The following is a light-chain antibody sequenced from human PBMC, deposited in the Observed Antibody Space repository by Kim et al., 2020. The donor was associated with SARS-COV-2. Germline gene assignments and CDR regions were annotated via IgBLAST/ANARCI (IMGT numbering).Light chain of an antibody. CDR3: QQWLT. CDR1: QSISSW. J-gene: IGKJ4*01. V-gene: IGKV1-5*03. CDR2: KAS. Sequence: STLSASEGDRITISRRAGQSISSWLAWDQQKPGKAPKLLSYKASSLESGVPSRFSGSGSGTEFTLTISSLQPDDFATYYCQQWLTFGGGTKVDIK.